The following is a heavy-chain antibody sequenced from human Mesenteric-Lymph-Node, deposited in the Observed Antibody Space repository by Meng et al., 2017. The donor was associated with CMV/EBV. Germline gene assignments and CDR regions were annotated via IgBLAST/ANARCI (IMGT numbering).Heavy chain of an antibody. CDR1: GYSFTNYW. CDR2: IYSGDSDT. J-gene: IGHJ4*02. CDR3: ARRGLYSSSWYLGYFDF. D-gene: IGHD6-13*01. V-gene: IGHV5-51*01. Sequence: KVSCKGSGYSFTNYWIGWVRQMPGKGLEWMGIIYSGDSDTTYSPSFQGQVTISADRSISTAYLQWNSLKASDTAIYYCARRGLYSSSWYLGYFDFWGQGALVTVSS.